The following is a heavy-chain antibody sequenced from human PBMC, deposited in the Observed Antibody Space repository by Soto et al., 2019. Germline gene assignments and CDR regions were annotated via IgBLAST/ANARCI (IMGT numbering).Heavy chain of an antibody. CDR1: GFSLSARPVA. J-gene: IGHJ4*02. Sequence: QITLRESGPTRVKPTQTLTLTCTFSGFSLSARPVAVGWIRQPPGKALERLALIYWDDDKRYSPSLMSRLTITKDPSKNQVVPTMTNMDPLDTAIYYCVHRAGIDGNWNGGYFDYWGQGALVTVSS. CDR3: VHRAGIDGNWNGGYFDY. D-gene: IGHD1-1*01. V-gene: IGHV2-5*02. CDR2: IYWDDDK.